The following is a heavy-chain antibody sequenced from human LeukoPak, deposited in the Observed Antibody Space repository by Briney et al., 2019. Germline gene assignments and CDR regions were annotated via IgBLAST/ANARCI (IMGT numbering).Heavy chain of an antibody. J-gene: IGHJ4*02. CDR1: GGTFSSYA. D-gene: IGHD1-1*01. V-gene: IGHV1-69*05. Sequence: SVKVSCKASGGTFSSYAISWVRQAPGQGLEWMGGIIPIFGTANYAQKFQGRVTLTTDTSTSTAYMEVTSLRSDDTAVYYCARGVPVERRFDSWGQGTLVTVSS. CDR3: ARGVPVERRFDS. CDR2: IIPIFGTA.